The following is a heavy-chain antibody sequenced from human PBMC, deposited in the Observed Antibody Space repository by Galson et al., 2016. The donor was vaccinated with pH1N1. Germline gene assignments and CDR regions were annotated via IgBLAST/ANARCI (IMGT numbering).Heavy chain of an antibody. D-gene: IGHD4-17*01. J-gene: IGHJ4*02. Sequence: ETLSLTCTVSGGSITSDGNYWGWIRQPPGKGLEWIGSVYYSGITYYNPSLKSRVTISVDTSKKQFSLKLSSVTAADTAVYYCARHFHGDYALDWGQGTLVTVSS. CDR1: GGSITSDGNY. CDR3: ARHFHGDYALD. V-gene: IGHV4-39*01. CDR2: VYYSGIT.